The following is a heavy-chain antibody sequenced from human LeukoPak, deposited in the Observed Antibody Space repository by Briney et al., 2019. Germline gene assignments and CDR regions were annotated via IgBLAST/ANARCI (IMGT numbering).Heavy chain of an antibody. Sequence: SETLSLTCSVSGYSISSDYYWGCIRQPPGKGLEWIGFIYYSGSTYYNPSLKSRVTISVDTSKNQFSLKLSSVTAADTAMYYCARSDVWGTYRAFDYWGQGPRSPSPQ. V-gene: IGHV4-38-2*02. CDR2: IYYSGST. CDR3: ARSDVWGTYRAFDY. D-gene: IGHD3-16*02. J-gene: IGHJ4*02. CDR1: GYSISSDYY.